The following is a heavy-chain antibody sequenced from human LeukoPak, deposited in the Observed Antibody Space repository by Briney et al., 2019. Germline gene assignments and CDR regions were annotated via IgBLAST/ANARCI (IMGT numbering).Heavy chain of an antibody. V-gene: IGHV3-30*18. D-gene: IGHD3-10*01. CDR3: AKVNGGRLLWFGELLVPFWDY. CDR1: GLTFSNAW. J-gene: IGHJ4*02. Sequence: TGGSLRLSCAASGLTFSNAWMSWVRQAPGKGLEWLAVISYDGSNTYYADSVKGRFTISRDNSKNTLYLQMNSLRAEDTAVYYCAKVNGGRLLWFGELLVPFWDYWGQGTLVTVSS. CDR2: ISYDGSNT.